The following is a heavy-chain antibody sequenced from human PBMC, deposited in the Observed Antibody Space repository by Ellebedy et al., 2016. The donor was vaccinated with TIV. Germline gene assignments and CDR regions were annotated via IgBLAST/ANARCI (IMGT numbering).Heavy chain of an antibody. J-gene: IGHJ4*02. D-gene: IGHD3-16*01. CDR2: INPDGSET. CDR1: GFTFSRFW. Sequence: PGGSLRLSCAASGFTFSRFWMSWLRQVPGKGLEWVANINPDGSETYYVDSVKGRFTIPRDNAENSFYLQLDSLTAEDTAVYYCARVVGASYPYFDYWGQGALVTVSS. V-gene: IGHV3-7*01. CDR3: ARVVGASYPYFDY.